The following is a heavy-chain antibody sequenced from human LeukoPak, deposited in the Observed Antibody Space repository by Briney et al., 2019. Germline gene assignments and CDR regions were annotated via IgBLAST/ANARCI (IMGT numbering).Heavy chain of an antibody. Sequence: PSETLSLTCAVYGGSFSGYYWSWIRQPPGKGLEWIGEINHSGSTNYNPSLKSRVTISVDTSKNQFSLKLSSVTAADTAVYYCAREGGHYCSGGSCYLYSYYGMDVWGQGTTVTVSS. D-gene: IGHD2-15*01. J-gene: IGHJ6*02. CDR2: INHSGST. CDR1: GGSFSGYY. V-gene: IGHV4-34*01. CDR3: AREGGHYCSGGSCYLYSYYGMDV.